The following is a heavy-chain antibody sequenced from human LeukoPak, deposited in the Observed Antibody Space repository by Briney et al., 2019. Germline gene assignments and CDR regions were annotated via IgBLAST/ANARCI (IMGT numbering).Heavy chain of an antibody. CDR2: IYYSGST. V-gene: IGHV4-59*08. CDR3: ARQVPLGSSGWYGDYYGMDV. CDR1: GGSVSSHY. D-gene: IGHD6-19*01. Sequence: PSETLSLTCTVSGGSVSSHYWNWIRQPPGKGLEWIGYIYYSGSTNYNPSLKSRVTISLDMSKNQFSLKLSSVTAADTAVYYCARQVPLGSSGWYGDYYGMDVWGQGTTVTVSS. J-gene: IGHJ6*02.